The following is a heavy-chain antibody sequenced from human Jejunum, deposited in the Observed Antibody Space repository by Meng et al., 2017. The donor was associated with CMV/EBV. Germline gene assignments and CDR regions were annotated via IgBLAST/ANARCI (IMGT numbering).Heavy chain of an antibody. V-gene: IGHV4-4*07. CDR1: GDSIRDYF. CDR3: ARIGVATTFDY. Sequence: QGQLPESGPGLVKPSETLSLTCTVSGDSIRDYFWTWIRQPAGKGLEWIARVYSTGTTDYNPSLKSRVTMSVDVSKNQFSLKLNSVTAADTAVYYCARIGVATTFDYWGQGTLVTVSS. CDR2: VYSTGTT. J-gene: IGHJ4*02. D-gene: IGHD5-12*01.